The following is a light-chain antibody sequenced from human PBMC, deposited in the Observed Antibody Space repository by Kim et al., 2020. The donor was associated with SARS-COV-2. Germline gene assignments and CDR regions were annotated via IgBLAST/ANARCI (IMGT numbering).Light chain of an antibody. V-gene: IGLV3-1*01. CDR1: KLGDKY. Sequence: ASPGQTASITCSGDKLGDKYACWYQQKPGQSPVLVIYQDSKRPSGIPERFSGSNSGNTATLTISGTQAMDEADYYCQAWDRTTVVFGGGTQLTVL. CDR3: QAWDRTTVV. J-gene: IGLJ2*01. CDR2: QDS.